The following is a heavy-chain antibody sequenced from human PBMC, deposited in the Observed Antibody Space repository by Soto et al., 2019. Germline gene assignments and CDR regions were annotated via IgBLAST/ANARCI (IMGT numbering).Heavy chain of an antibody. J-gene: IGHJ6*02. CDR3: AGEVGSGGWYYSYCGMDA. CDR1: GLTVRSNY. D-gene: IGHD6-19*01. CDR2: IFSGGST. Sequence: EVQLVETGGGLIQPGGSLRLSCAASGLTVRSNYMSWVRQAPGKGLEWVSLIFSGGSTYYADSVKGRFTISRDNSKNMVYLQMNSLRAEDTAVYYCAGEVGSGGWYYSYCGMDAWGQWATVTVSS. V-gene: IGHV3-53*02.